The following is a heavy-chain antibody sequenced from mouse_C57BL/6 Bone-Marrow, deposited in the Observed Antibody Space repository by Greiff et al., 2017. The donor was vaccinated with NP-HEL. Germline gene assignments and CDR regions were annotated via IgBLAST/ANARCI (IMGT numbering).Heavy chain of an antibody. CDR2: IWWDDDK. CDR1: GFSLSTFGMG. D-gene: IGHD2-5*01. V-gene: IGHV8-8*01. Sequence: QVTLKESGPGILQPSQTLSLTCSFSGFSLSTFGMGVGWIRQPSGKGLEWLAHIWWDDDKYYNPALKSRLTISTDTSKNHVFLKIANVDTADTATYYCAHPRSSNYPYAMDYWGQGTSVTVSS. CDR3: AHPRSSNYPYAMDY. J-gene: IGHJ4*01.